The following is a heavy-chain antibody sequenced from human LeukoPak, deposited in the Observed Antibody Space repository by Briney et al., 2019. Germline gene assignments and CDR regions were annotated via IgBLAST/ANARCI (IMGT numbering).Heavy chain of an antibody. CDR1: GFTFISHC. V-gene: IGHV3-21*01. J-gene: IGHJ3*02. Sequence: PGGSLRLSCAASGFTFISHCMTWVRQAPGKGLEWVSSISISSSYIYYADSVKGRFTISRDNRKNSIYLQMNSLRAEDTAVYYCARDEYGRSSRDGAFDTWGQGTMVTVSS. CDR3: ARDEYGRSSRDGAFDT. D-gene: IGHD4/OR15-4a*01. CDR2: ISISSSYI.